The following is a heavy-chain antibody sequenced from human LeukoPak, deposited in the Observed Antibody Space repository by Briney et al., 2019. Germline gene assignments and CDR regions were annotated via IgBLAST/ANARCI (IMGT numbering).Heavy chain of an antibody. J-gene: IGHJ6*02. Sequence: PGRSLRLSCAASGFTFSSYGMHWVRQAPGKGLEWAAVIWYDGSNKYYADSVRGRFTISRDNSKNTLYLQMNSLRAEDTAVYYCARIKQPDYYYGMDVWGQGTTVTVSS. V-gene: IGHV3-33*01. CDR1: GFTFSSYG. CDR3: ARIKQPDYYYGMDV. CDR2: IWYDGSNK. D-gene: IGHD6-13*01.